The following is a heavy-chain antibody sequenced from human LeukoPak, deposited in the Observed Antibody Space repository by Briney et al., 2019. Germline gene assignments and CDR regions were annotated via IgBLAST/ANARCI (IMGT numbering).Heavy chain of an antibody. J-gene: IGHJ5*02. V-gene: IGHV4-59*01. CDR3: ARGGSTGTNLNWVDP. D-gene: IGHD1-1*01. Sequence: PSETLSLTCTVSGGSISSYYWSWIRQPPGKGLEWIGYTYYSGSTNYNPSLKSRVTISVDTSKNQFSLKLSSVTAADTAVYYCARGGSTGTNLNWVDPWGQGTLVTVSS. CDR2: TYYSGST. CDR1: GGSISSYY.